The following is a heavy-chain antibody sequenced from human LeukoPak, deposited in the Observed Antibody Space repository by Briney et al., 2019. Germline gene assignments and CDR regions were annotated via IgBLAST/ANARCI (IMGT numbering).Heavy chain of an antibody. Sequence: GGSLRLSCAASGFTFSSYWMSWVRQAPGKGLEWVANIKQDGSEKYYVDSVKGRFTISRDNAKNSLYLQMNSLRAEDTAVYYCARETPSKWELHSAPFDYWGQGTLATVSS. CDR1: GFTFSSYW. V-gene: IGHV3-7*01. J-gene: IGHJ4*02. D-gene: IGHD1-26*01. CDR3: ARETPSKWELHSAPFDY. CDR2: IKQDGSEK.